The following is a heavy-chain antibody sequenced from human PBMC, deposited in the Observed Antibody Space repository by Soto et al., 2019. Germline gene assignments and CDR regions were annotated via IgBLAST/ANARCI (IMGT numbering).Heavy chain of an antibody. CDR3: AGRFSQHHYGDYPFDY. CDR1: GGTFSSYA. J-gene: IGHJ4*02. D-gene: IGHD4-17*01. V-gene: IGHV1-69*06. Sequence: KVSCKASGGTFSSYAISWVRQAPGQGLEWMGGIIPIFGTANYAQKFQGRVTITADKSTSTAYMELSSLRSEDTAVYYCAGRFSQHHYGDYPFDYWGQGTLVTVYS. CDR2: IIPIFGTA.